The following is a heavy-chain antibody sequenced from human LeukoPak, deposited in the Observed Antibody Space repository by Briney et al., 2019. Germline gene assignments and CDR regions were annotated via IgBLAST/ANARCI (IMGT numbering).Heavy chain of an antibody. CDR1: GYTFTSYY. D-gene: IGHD5-18*01. J-gene: IGHJ6*02. CDR2: INPGGGST. V-gene: IGHV1-46*01. Sequence: ASVKVSCKASGYTFTSYYMHWVRQAPGQGLEWMGMINPGGGSTGYAQKFQGRVTMTEDTSTDTAYMELSSLRSEDTAVYYCATHGAAMGYYGMDVWGQGTTVTVSS. CDR3: ATHGAAMGYYGMDV.